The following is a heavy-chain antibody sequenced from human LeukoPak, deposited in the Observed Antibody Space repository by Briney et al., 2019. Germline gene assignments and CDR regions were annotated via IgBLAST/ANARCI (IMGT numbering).Heavy chain of an antibody. Sequence: AGGSLSLSCAASGFTVSVNYMSWVRQSRGEGLECVSIIYTGGTTYYADSVRGRFTITRDSSKNTVYLQMNRLTAGDTAVYYCARLNTAMVLAFDIWGQGTMVTVSS. CDR1: GFTVSVNY. V-gene: IGHV3-53*01. CDR2: IYTGGTT. CDR3: ARLNTAMVLAFDI. J-gene: IGHJ3*02. D-gene: IGHD5-18*01.